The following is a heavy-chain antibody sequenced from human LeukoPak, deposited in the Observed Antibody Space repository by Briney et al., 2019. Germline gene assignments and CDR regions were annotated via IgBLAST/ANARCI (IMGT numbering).Heavy chain of an antibody. D-gene: IGHD3-10*01. CDR2: IYYSGST. Sequence: PSETLSLTCTVSGGSISSSSYYWGWIRQPPGKGLEWIGSIYYSGSTYYNPSLKSRVTISVDRSKNQFSLKLSSVTAADTAVYYCARAGSGTDAFDIWGQGTMVTVSS. CDR3: ARAGSGTDAFDI. J-gene: IGHJ3*02. CDR1: GGSISSSSYY. V-gene: IGHV4-39*07.